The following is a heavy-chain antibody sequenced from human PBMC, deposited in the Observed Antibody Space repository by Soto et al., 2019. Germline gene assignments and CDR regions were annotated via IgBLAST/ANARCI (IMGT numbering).Heavy chain of an antibody. CDR3: TTVTHYGSGSYYNPWGGSDACDS. Sequence: SLSCSVGGNPFSTAWMSRVRPAPGKGLEWVGRIKSKTDGGTTDYAAPVKGRFTISRDDSKNTLYLQMNSLKTEDTAVYYCTTVTHYGSGSYYNPWGGSDACDSWGQGPRVTVS. CDR1: GNPFSTAW. J-gene: IGHJ3*02. D-gene: IGHD3-10*01. V-gene: IGHV3-15*01. CDR2: IKSKTDGGTT.